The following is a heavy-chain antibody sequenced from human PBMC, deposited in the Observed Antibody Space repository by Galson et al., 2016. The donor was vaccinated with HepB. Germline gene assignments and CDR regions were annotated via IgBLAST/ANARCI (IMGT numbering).Heavy chain of an antibody. D-gene: IGHD2-15*01. CDR3: AKVMVVAATPHYYYGMDV. CDR1: GFTFNSYD. J-gene: IGHJ6*02. Sequence: SLRLSCAASGFTFNSYDMHWVRQAPGKGLEWVTIISYDGSNKYYADSVKGRFTISRDNSKNTLYLQMNSLRAEDTAVYYCAKVMVVAATPHYYYGMDVWGQGTTVTVSS. CDR2: ISYDGSNK. V-gene: IGHV3-30*18.